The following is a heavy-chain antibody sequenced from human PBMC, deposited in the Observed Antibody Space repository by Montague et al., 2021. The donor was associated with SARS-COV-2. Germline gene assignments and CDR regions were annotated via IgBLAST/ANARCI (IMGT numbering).Heavy chain of an antibody. J-gene: IGHJ6*02. CDR1: GGSFSGYY. CDR3: ARVRYYGAGTSLGMDV. CDR2: INHSGST. Sequence: SETLSLNCAVQGGSFSGYYLSWIRQTPGKGLEWIREINHSGSTKYNPSLKSRVTISVDTSKNQFSRKLSSVTAADTAVYYCARVRYYGAGTSLGMDVWGQGTTVTVSS. V-gene: IGHV4-34*01. D-gene: IGHD3-10*01.